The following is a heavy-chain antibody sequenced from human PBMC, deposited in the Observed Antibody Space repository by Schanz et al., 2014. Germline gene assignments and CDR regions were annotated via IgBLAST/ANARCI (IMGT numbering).Heavy chain of an antibody. V-gene: IGHV1-69*04. Sequence: QVQLVQSGAEVRKPGASVKVSCKASGYTFISYGISWVRQAPGQGLEWMGRIIPILGIANYAQNFQGRVTITADKSTSTAYMELTSLRSEDTAVHYCARGPLGTSPWGQGTLXTVSS. CDR1: GYTFISYG. CDR2: IIPILGIA. J-gene: IGHJ5*02. CDR3: ARGPLGTSP. D-gene: IGHD5-12*01.